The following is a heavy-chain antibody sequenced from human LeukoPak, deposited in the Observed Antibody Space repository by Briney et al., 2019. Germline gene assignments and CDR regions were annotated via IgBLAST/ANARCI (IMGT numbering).Heavy chain of an antibody. CDR1: GGSFSGYY. V-gene: IGHV4-59*10. D-gene: IGHD3-3*01. Sequence: SETLSLTCAVYGGSFSGYYWSWIRQPAGKGLEWIERIYTSGSTNYNPSLKSRVTMSVDTSKNQFSLKLSSVTAADTAVYYCARSATYYDFWSGYYRYYYYYMDVWGKGTTVTVSS. J-gene: IGHJ6*03. CDR2: IYTSGST. CDR3: ARSATYYDFWSGYYRYYYYYMDV.